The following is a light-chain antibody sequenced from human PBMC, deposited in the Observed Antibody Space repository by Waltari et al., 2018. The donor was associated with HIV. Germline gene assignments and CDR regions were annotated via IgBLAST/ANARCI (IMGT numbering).Light chain of an antibody. Sequence: EIVMTQSPATLSVSLGERVTISCRASQNVITNLAWYQQKPGQAPRLLIYGASTRATDIPSRFSGGGSGTEFTLTIGSLQSEDSASYYCQQYNNWPRTFGQGTKVEVK. CDR1: QNVITN. CDR3: QQYNNWPRT. V-gene: IGKV3-15*01. J-gene: IGKJ1*01. CDR2: GAS.